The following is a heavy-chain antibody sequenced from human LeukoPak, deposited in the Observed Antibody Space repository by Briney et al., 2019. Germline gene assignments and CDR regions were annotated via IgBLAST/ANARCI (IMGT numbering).Heavy chain of an antibody. J-gene: IGHJ3*02. CDR3: ARDHCSSISCHSGAFDI. CDR1: GGSFSDYY. V-gene: IGHV4-34*01. D-gene: IGHD2-2*01. CDR2: IEHSGST. Sequence: TSETLSLTCAVYGGSFSDYYWSWIRQPPGKGLDWIGEIEHSGSTNYNPSLKSRVTISVDTSKNQFSLKLSSVTAADTAVYYCARDHCSSISCHSGAFDIWGQGTMVTVSS.